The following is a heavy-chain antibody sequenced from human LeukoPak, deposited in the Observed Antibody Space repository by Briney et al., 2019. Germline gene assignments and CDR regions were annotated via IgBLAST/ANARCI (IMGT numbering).Heavy chain of an antibody. CDR1: GFTFSSYG. Sequence: GGSLRLSCAASGFTFSSYGMHWVRQAPGKGLEWVAFIRYDGSNKHYADSVKGRFTISRDNSKNTLYLQMNSLRAEETAVYYCAKNGRGSYYYYYYYMDVWGKGTTVTVSS. CDR3: AKNGRGSYYYYYYYMDV. CDR2: IRYDGSNK. V-gene: IGHV3-30*02. J-gene: IGHJ6*03. D-gene: IGHD1-1*01.